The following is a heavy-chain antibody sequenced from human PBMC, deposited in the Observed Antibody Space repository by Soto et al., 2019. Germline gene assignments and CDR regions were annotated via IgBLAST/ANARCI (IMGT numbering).Heavy chain of an antibody. CDR1: GFTFSSYS. CDR2: ISSSSSYI. Sequence: GGSLRLSCAASGFTFSSYSMNWVRQAPGKGLEWVSSISSSSSYIYYADSVKGRFTISRDNAKNSLYLQMNSLRAEDTAVYYCARDRNNRITSYYGMDVWGQGTTVTVSS. V-gene: IGHV3-21*04. J-gene: IGHJ6*02. CDR3: ARDRNNRITSYYGMDV. D-gene: IGHD3-10*01.